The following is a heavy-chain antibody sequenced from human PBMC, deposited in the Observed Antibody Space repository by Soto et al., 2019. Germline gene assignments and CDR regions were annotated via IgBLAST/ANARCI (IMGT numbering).Heavy chain of an antibody. CDR1: GFTFSSYS. D-gene: IGHD1-26*01. V-gene: IGHV3-21*05. CDR3: AREVGATNAFDI. Sequence: GSLRLFCAASGFTFSSYSMSWIRQAPGKGLEWVSYISSSSSYTNYADSVKGRFTISRDNAKNSLYLQMNSLRAEDTAVYYCAREVGATNAFDIWGQGTMVTVSS. CDR2: ISSSSSYT. J-gene: IGHJ3*02.